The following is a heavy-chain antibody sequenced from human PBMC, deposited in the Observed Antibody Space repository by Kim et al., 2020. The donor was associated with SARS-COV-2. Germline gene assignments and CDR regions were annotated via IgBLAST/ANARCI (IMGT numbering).Heavy chain of an antibody. V-gene: IGHV4-61*02. CDR1: GGSISSGSYY. CDR2: IYTSGST. J-gene: IGHJ5*02. CDR3: ARSPGVQEIAAAGSFDP. D-gene: IGHD6-13*01. Sequence: SETLSLTCTVSGGSISSGSYYWSWIRQPAGKGLEWIGRIYTSGSTNYNPSLKSRVTISVDTSKNQFSLKLSSVTAADTAVYYCARSPGVQEIAAAGSFDPWGQGTLVTVSS.